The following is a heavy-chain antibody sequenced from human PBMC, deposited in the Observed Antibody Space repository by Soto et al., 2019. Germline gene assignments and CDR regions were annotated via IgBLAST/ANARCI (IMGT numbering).Heavy chain of an antibody. CDR1: GFTFSSYS. D-gene: IGHD1-20*01. V-gene: IGHV3-21*01. CDR2: ISISSSYI. J-gene: IGHJ3*02. CDR3: ASPITRQVYDAFDI. Sequence: GGSLRLSCAASGFTFSSYSINWVRQAPGKGLEWVSSISISSSYIYYADSVKGRFTISRDNAKNSLYLQMNSLRAEDTAVYYCASPITRQVYDAFDIWGQGTMVTVS.